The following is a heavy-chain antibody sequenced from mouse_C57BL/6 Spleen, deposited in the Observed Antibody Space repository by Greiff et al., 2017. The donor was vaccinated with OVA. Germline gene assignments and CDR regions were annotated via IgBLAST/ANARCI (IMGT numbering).Heavy chain of an antibody. Sequence: VQLQESGPELVKPGASVKISCKASGYAFSSSWMNWVKQRPGKGLEWIGRIYPGDGDTNYNGKFKGQAPLTAAKSSSTAYMQLSSLTSEDSAVYFCARYYSQKKKSTDYYFDYWGQGTTLTVSS. D-gene: IGHD2-12*01. CDR1: GYAFSSSW. CDR3: ARYYSQKKKSTDYYFDY. J-gene: IGHJ2*01. CDR2: IYPGDGDT. V-gene: IGHV1-82*01.